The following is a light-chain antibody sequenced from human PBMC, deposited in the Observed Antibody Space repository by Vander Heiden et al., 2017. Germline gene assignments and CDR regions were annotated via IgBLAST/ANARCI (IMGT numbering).Light chain of an antibody. CDR3: QQNWNSPVT. Sequence: EIVLTPSPDTVSLSPGERATLSCRASQSVNTNFLAWYQQKPGQAPRLLMSGASTRATGVPDRFSGSGSGTDFTLIISRLESEDCAVYFCQQNWNSPVTFGQGTQLEIK. CDR2: GAS. CDR1: QSVNTNF. V-gene: IGKV3-20*01. J-gene: IGKJ5*01.